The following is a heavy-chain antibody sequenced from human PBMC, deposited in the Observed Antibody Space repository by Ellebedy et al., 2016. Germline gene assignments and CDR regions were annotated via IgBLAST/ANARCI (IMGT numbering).Heavy chain of an antibody. CDR2: ISSSSDYR. V-gene: IGHV3-11*06. D-gene: IGHD6-19*01. J-gene: IGHJ4*02. CDR1: GFTFSDYY. CDR3: ARDPSFSSGWSYFDY. Sequence: GGSLRLSCAASGFTFSDYYMTWIRQAPGKGLEWVSYISSSSDYRNYADSVKGRFTISRDNAKNSLYLQMNSLRAEETAVYFCARDPSFSSGWSYFDYWGQGTLVTVSS.